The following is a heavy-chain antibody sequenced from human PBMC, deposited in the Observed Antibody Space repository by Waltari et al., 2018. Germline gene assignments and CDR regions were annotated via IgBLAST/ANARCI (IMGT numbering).Heavy chain of an antibody. Sequence: QVQLVQSGAEVKKPGASVKASCKASGYTFTSYDSNWVRQAPGQGLEWMGWMNPNSGNTGYAQKFQGRVTITRNTSISTAYMELSSLRSEDTAVYYCARGGVDARGYDAFDIWGQGTMVTVSS. D-gene: IGHD5-12*01. J-gene: IGHJ3*02. CDR1: GYTFTSYD. CDR2: MNPNSGNT. CDR3: ARGGVDARGYDAFDI. V-gene: IGHV1-8*03.